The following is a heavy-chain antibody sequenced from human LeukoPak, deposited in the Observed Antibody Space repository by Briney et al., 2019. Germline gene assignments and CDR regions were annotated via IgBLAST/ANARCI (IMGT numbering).Heavy chain of an antibody. CDR3: ARDIRVPTGGAFDI. V-gene: IGHV4-59*01. CDR1: GGSISSYY. CDR2: IYYSGST. Sequence: PSETLSLTCTVSGGSISSYYWSWIRQPPGKGLEWIGYIYYSGSTNYNPSLKSRVTISVDTSKNQFSLKLSSVTAADTAVYYCARDIRVPTGGAFDIWGQGTMVTVSS. J-gene: IGHJ3*02. D-gene: IGHD4/OR15-4a*01.